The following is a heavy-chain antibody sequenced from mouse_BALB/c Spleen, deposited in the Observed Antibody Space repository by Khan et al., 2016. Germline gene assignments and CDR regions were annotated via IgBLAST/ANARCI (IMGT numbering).Heavy chain of an antibody. J-gene: IGHJ1*01. CDR3: TRSPSATRYFGV. Sequence: EVQLQESGPGLVKPSQSLSLTCTVTGYSITSDYAWNWIRQFPGNKLEWMGYIRYSGSTTYNPSLKSRISITRDTSKNQFFLQLYSVTTEDTATXSCTRSPSATRYFGVWGAGTPVTVSS. V-gene: IGHV3-2*02. CDR2: IRYSGST. D-gene: IGHD1-2*01. CDR1: GYSITSDYA.